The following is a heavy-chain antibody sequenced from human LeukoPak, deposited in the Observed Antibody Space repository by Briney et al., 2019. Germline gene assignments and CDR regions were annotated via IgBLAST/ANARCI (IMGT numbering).Heavy chain of an antibody. CDR3: ARDLHVRYFDWFHPAGFDY. Sequence: PGGSLRLSCAASGFTFSSYEMNWVRQAPGKGLEWVSYISSSGSTIYYADSVRGRFTISRDNAKNSLYLQMNSLRAEDTAVYYCARDLHVRYFDWFHPAGFDYWGQGTLVTVSS. J-gene: IGHJ4*02. CDR1: GFTFSSYE. D-gene: IGHD3-9*01. CDR2: ISSSGSTI. V-gene: IGHV3-48*03.